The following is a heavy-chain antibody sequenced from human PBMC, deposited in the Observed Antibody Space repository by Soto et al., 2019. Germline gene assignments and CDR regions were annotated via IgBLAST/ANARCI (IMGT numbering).Heavy chain of an antibody. CDR3: ARSDSSSWYPYYYYMDV. Sequence: ASVKVSCKASGYTFTSYDINWVRQATGQGLEWMGWMNPNSGNTGYAQKFQGRVTMTRNTSISTAYMELSSLRSEDTAVYYCARSDSSSWYPYYYYMDVWGKGTTVTVSS. V-gene: IGHV1-8*01. D-gene: IGHD6-13*01. CDR2: MNPNSGNT. CDR1: GYTFTSYD. J-gene: IGHJ6*03.